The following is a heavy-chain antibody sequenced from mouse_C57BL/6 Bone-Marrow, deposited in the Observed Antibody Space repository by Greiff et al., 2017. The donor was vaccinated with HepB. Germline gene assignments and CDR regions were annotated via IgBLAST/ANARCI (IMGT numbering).Heavy chain of an antibody. CDR1: GFTFSSYG. Sequence: EVQLVESGGDLVKPGGSLKLSCAASGFTFSSYGMSWVRQTPDKRLEWVATISSGGSYTYYPDSVKGRFTISRDNAKNTLYLQMSSLKSEDTAMYYCATYYGSSLFAYWGQGTLVTVSA. CDR3: ATYYGSSLFAY. CDR2: ISSGGSYT. D-gene: IGHD1-1*01. V-gene: IGHV5-6*01. J-gene: IGHJ3*01.